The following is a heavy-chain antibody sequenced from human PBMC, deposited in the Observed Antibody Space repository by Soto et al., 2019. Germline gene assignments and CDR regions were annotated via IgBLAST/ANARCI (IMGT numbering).Heavy chain of an antibody. J-gene: IGHJ4*02. CDR1: GYTFNSHE. Sequence: PGGSLRLSCVASGYTFNSHEMNWVRQAPGKGLEWISSISGSGATNYAESVKGRFTISRDNAHKSLFLERKDLRVEDTAVYYCARGGIHWGQGTLVTVSS. CDR2: ISGSGAT. CDR3: ARGGIH. D-gene: IGHD3-16*01. V-gene: IGHV3-48*03.